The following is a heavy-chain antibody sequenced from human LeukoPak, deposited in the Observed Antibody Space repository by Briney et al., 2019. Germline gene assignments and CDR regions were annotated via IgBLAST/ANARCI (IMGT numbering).Heavy chain of an antibody. CDR1: GFTFSNCA. V-gene: IGHV3-15*01. CDR3: TTTFGVVNDGDAFDI. CDR2: IKSKTDGGTT. D-gene: IGHD2-21*01. Sequence: PGGSLRLSCAASGFTFSNCAMSWVRQAPGKGLEWVGRIKSKTDGGTTDYAAPVKGRFTISRDDSKNTLYLQMNSLKTEDTAVYYCTTTFGVVNDGDAFDIWGQGTMVTVSS. J-gene: IGHJ3*02.